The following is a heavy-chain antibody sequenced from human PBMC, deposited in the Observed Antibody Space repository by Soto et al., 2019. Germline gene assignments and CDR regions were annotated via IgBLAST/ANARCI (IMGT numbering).Heavy chain of an antibody. J-gene: IGHJ4*02. CDR1: GFTFGDYW. CDR2: MTSDGSTT. V-gene: IGHV3-74*01. CDR3: ATAEVDY. Sequence: PGGPLRLSCSASGFTFGDYWMHWVRQAPGKGLEWVSRMTSDGSTTDYADSVKGRFTVSRDNAKNTLYLQMNSLRAEDTAVYFCATAEVDYWGPGTLVTVSS.